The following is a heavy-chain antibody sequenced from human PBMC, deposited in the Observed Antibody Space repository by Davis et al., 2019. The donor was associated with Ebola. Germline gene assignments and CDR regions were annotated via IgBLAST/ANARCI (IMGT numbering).Heavy chain of an antibody. CDR3: ARERGSFAQYFDY. D-gene: IGHD3-10*01. J-gene: IGHJ4*02. CDR2: IYSGGST. Sequence: GESLKISCAASGFTVSSNYMSWVRQAPGKGLEWVSVIYSGGSTYYADSVKGRFTISRDNAKNSLYLQMNSLRAEDTAVYYCARERGSFAQYFDYWGQGTLVTVSS. CDR1: GFTVSSNY. V-gene: IGHV3-66*01.